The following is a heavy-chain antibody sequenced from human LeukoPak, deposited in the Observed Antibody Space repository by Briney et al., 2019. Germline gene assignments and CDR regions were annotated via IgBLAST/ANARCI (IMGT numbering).Heavy chain of an antibody. Sequence: SETLSLTCTVSGDSISSGDYYWSWIRQPPGKGLEWIGSIYHSGSTYYNPSLKSRVTISVDTSRNQFSLKLSSVTAADTAVYYCARVLPGEGSYQSGTIDYWGQGTLVTVSS. CDR3: ARVLPGEGSYQSGTIDY. CDR1: GDSISSGDYY. D-gene: IGHD1-26*01. CDR2: IYHSGST. V-gene: IGHV4-38-2*02. J-gene: IGHJ4*02.